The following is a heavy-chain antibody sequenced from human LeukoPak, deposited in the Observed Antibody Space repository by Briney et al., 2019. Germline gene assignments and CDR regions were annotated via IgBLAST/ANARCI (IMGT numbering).Heavy chain of an antibody. Sequence: SETLSLTCAVYGGSFSGYYWSWTRQPPGKGLEWIAEINQSGSTNYNPSLKSRVTISIDTSKSQFSLKLNSVTAADTAVYYCASSRGYSSSLWYYYMDVWGEGTTVTVSS. CDR3: ASSRGYSSSLWYYYMDV. D-gene: IGHD6-13*01. CDR1: GGSFSGYY. J-gene: IGHJ6*03. V-gene: IGHV4-34*01. CDR2: INQSGST.